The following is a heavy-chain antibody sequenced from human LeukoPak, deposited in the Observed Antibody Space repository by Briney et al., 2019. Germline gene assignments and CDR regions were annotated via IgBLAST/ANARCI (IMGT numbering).Heavy chain of an antibody. D-gene: IGHD6-19*01. CDR3: ARRGSGWSFREPFDP. CDR2: IYPGDSDT. J-gene: IGHJ5*02. V-gene: IGHV5-51*01. CDR1: GYSFTSYW. Sequence: GESLKISCKGSGYSFTSYWIGWVRQMPGKGLEWMGIIYPGDSDTRYSPSFQGQVTISADKSISTAYLQWSSLKASDTAMYHCARRGSGWSFREPFDPWGQGTLVTVSS.